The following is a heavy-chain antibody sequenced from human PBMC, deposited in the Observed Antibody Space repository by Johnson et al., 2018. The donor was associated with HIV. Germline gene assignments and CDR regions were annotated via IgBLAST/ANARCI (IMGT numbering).Heavy chain of an antibody. CDR1: GFTFSSFA. CDR2: ISYDGSNK. CDR3: VRRFYDSSAFDI. Sequence: QVQLVESGGGVVQPGTSLRLSCAASGFTFSSFAMHWVRQAPGKGLEWMAFISYDGSNKYFPDSVRGRFTISRDNSKNTLFRQMNSLRAEDTAVYYCVRRFYDSSAFDIWGQGTMVTLSS. J-gene: IGHJ3*02. D-gene: IGHD3-22*01. V-gene: IGHV3-30-3*01.